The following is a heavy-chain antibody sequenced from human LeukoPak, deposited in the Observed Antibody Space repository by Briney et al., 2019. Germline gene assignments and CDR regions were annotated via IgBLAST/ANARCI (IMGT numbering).Heavy chain of an antibody. V-gene: IGHV5-51*01. D-gene: IGHD2-2*01. CDR2: IYPDDSDT. CDR3: AIGGDSSTSCYRCFNY. CDR1: GYSFTNYW. Sequence: GESLKISCEGSGYSFTNYWIGWVRQVPGKGLEWMGIIYPDDSDTRYSPSFQGQVTISADKSIGTAYLQWSSLKASDTAMYYCAIGGDSSTSCYRCFNYWGQGTLVTVSS. J-gene: IGHJ4*02.